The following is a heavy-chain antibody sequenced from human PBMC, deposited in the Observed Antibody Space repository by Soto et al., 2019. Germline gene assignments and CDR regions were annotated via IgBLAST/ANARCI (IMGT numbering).Heavy chain of an antibody. J-gene: IGHJ4*02. CDR2: INHSGSN. CDR3: ARGEQQLVRLASYFDY. CDR1: GGSFSGYY. V-gene: IGHV4-34*01. D-gene: IGHD6-6*01. Sequence: PSETLSLTCAVYGGSFSGYYWSWIRQPPWKGLEWIGEINHSGSNNYNPSLKSRVTISVDTSKNQFSLKLSSVTAADTAVYYCARGEQQLVRLASYFDYWAQGTLVTVSS.